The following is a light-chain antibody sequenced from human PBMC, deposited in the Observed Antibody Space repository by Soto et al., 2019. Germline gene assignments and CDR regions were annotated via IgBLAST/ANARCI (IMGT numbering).Light chain of an antibody. Sequence: DIQMTQSPSTLSAFVGDRVTITCRASHNVNNYLAWYQQKAGKAPKLLIFNASNLDNRVPSRFSGSGSGTEFTLTISSLQSDDFATYYCQQYDNFSWTFGQGTKVELK. CDR3: QQYDNFSWT. V-gene: IGKV1-5*03. J-gene: IGKJ1*01. CDR2: NAS. CDR1: HNVNNY.